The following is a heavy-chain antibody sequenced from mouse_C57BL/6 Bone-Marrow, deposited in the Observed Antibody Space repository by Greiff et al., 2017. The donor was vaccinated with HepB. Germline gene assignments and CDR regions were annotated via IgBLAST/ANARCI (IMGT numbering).Heavy chain of an antibody. CDR2: ISSGGDYI. CDR3: TGFTTVGGYWYFDV. CDR1: GFTFSSYA. J-gene: IGHJ1*03. Sequence: EVKLVESGEGLVKPGGSLKLSCAASGFTFSSYAMSWVRQTLEKRLEWVAYISSGGDYIYYADTVKGRFTISRDNARNTLYLQMSSLKSEDTAMYYCTGFTTVGGYWYFDVWGTGTTVTVSS. V-gene: IGHV5-9-1*02. D-gene: IGHD1-1*01.